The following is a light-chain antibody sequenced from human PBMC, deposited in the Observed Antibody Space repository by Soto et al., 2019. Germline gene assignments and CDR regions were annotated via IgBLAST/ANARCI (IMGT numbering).Light chain of an antibody. CDR2: GAS. Sequence: EIVMTQSPATLSVSPGERATLSCRATQSISSNLAWYQQRPGQAPRLLIYGASTRATGIPARFSGSGSGTEFNLTISSLQSEDFAVYYCQQYKNLPPLTFGGGTKVEIK. CDR3: QQYKNLPPLT. J-gene: IGKJ4*01. CDR1: QSISSN. V-gene: IGKV3-15*01.